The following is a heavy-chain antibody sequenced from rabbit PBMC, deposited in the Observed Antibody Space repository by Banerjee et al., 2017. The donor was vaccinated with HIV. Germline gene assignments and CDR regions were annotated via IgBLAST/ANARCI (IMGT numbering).Heavy chain of an antibody. D-gene: IGHD1-1*01. Sequence: QSLEESGGDLVKPGASLTLTCTTSGFDFSSYAMSWVRQAPGKGLEWIACIDAGSSGSSVYANWAKGRFTISKTSSTTVTLQMTSLTVADTATYFCARAGGFENYFNLWGPGTLVTVS. J-gene: IGHJ4*01. CDR1: GFDFSSYA. V-gene: IGHV1S40*01. CDR3: ARAGGFENYFNL. CDR2: IDAGSSGSS.